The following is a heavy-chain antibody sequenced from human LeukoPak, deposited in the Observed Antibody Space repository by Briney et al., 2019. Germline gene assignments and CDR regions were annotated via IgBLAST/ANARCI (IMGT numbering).Heavy chain of an antibody. V-gene: IGHV3-23*01. CDR3: ARTTYYYGSGSRPNNAFDI. Sequence: PGGSLRLSCAASGFTFSSYAMSWVRQAPGKGLEWVSAISGSGGSTYYADSVKGRFTISRDNSKNTLYLQMNSLRAEDTAVYYCARTTYYYGSGSRPNNAFDIWGQGTMVTVSS. J-gene: IGHJ3*02. CDR2: ISGSGGST. D-gene: IGHD3-10*01. CDR1: GFTFSSYA.